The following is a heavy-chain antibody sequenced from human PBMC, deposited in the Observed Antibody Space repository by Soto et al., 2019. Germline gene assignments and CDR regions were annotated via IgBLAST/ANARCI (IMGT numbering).Heavy chain of an antibody. CDR2: IYYSGST. V-gene: IGHV4-39*01. CDR3: ARLGVLKHGFDP. D-gene: IGHD3-16*01. J-gene: IGHJ5*02. CDR1: GGSISSSSYY. Sequence: PSETLSLTCTVSGGSISSSSYYWGWIRQPPGKGLEWIGSIYYSGSTYYNPSLKSRVTISVDTSKNQFSLKLSSVTAADTAVYYCARLGVLKHGFDPWGQGTLVTVSS.